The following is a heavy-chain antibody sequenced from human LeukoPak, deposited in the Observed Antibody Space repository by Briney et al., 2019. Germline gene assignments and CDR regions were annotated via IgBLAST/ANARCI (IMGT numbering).Heavy chain of an antibody. CDR1: GGSISSHY. J-gene: IGHJ4*02. Sequence: PSETLSLTCTVSGGSISSHYWSWIRQPAGKGLEYIGRVYPTGSTNDNPSLKGRVAMSVDTSKNQFSLRLNSVTAADTAVYYCARGGCSSTSCYLFDYWGRGTLVTVSS. CDR3: ARGGCSSTSCYLFDY. CDR2: VYPTGST. D-gene: IGHD2-2*01. V-gene: IGHV4-4*07.